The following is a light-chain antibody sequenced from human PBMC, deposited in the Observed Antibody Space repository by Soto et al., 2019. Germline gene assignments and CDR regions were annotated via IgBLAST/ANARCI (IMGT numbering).Light chain of an antibody. Sequence: EIVLTQSPGTLSLSPGERATLSCRTSQSVTTSYLAWYQQKPGQAPRLLIYGTSNRATGIPDRFSGSGSATDFTLTISRLEPEDFPVYYCHQYGDSPQTFGQGTKVDIK. V-gene: IGKV3-20*01. CDR2: GTS. J-gene: IGKJ1*01. CDR3: HQYGDSPQT. CDR1: QSVTTSY.